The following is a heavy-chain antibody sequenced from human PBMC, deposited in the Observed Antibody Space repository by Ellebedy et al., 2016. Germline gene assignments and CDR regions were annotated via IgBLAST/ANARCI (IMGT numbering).Heavy chain of an antibody. CDR3: AKDSGVVAATYDAFDI. D-gene: IGHD2-15*01. J-gene: IGHJ3*02. CDR2: ISWNSGSI. Sequence: SLKISCAASGFTFSSYAMSWVRQAPGKGLEWVSGISWNSGSIGYADSVKGRFTISRDNAKNSLYLQMNSLRAEDTALYYCAKDSGVVAATYDAFDIWGQGTMVTVSS. V-gene: IGHV3-9*01. CDR1: GFTFSSYA.